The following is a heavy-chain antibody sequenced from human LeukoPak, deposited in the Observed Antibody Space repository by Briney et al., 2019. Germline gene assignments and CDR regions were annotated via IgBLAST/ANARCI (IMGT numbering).Heavy chain of an antibody. CDR3: ARGPTQVVVLGYYYMDV. CDR1: GYTFTTYD. Sequence: ASLKVSCKASGYTFTTYDINWVRQAPGQGLEWMGWMDPNSGNTGFAQKFQGRVTMTRNTSISTAYMELSRLRSEDTAVYYCARGPTQVVVLGYYYMDVWGKGTTVTVSS. CDR2: MDPNSGNT. J-gene: IGHJ6*03. V-gene: IGHV1-8*01. D-gene: IGHD2-2*01.